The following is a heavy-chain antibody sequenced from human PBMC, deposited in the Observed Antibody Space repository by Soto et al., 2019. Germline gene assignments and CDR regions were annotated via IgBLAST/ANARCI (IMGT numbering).Heavy chain of an antibody. D-gene: IGHD6-13*01. CDR1: GXTFGDYA. Sequence: LSLSFTASGXTFGDYAMSWVRQAPGKGLEWVGFIRSKAYGGTTEYAASVKGRFNISRDDSKSIAYLQMNSLKTEDTAVYYCNSPKAIWQQLVHFIEFDYWGQGTLVTAPQ. CDR2: IRSKAYGGTT. J-gene: IGHJ4*02. CDR3: NSPKAIWQQLVHFIEFDY. V-gene: IGHV3-49*04.